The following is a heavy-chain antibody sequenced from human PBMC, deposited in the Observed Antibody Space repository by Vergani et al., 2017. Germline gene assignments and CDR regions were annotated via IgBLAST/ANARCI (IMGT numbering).Heavy chain of an antibody. V-gene: IGHV3-7*03. Sequence: EVQLVESGGHLVQPGGSLRLSCAASGFTVSSNYMSWVRQAPGKGLEWVANIKQDGSEKYYVDSVKGRFTISRDNAKNSLYLQMNSLRAEDTAVYYCTTEYYYGSGSLDWGQGTLVTVSS. J-gene: IGHJ4*02. CDR2: IKQDGSEK. CDR1: GFTVSSNY. D-gene: IGHD3-10*01. CDR3: TTEYYYGSGSLD.